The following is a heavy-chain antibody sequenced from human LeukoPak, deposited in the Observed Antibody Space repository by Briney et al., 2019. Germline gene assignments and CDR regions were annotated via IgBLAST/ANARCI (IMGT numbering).Heavy chain of an antibody. J-gene: IGHJ4*02. Sequence: SETLSLTCSVSDDSITMYYWTWIRQPPGKGLEWIGYVDHTGSTNFNPSLTGRVSISRDTTKNLFSLRLRSVTAADTAVYYCARDGARVRWYFYYFDYWGQGTLVTVSS. CDR2: VDHTGST. D-gene: IGHD4-23*01. CDR3: ARDGARVRWYFYYFDY. CDR1: DDSITMYY. V-gene: IGHV4-59*01.